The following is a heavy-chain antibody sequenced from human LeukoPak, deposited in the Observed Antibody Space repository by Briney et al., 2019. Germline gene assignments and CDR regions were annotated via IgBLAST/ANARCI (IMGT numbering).Heavy chain of an antibody. CDR2: ISAYNGNT. CDR3: ARDVVVVPAAYHGTFDY. V-gene: IGHV1-18*01. CDR1: GYTFTSYG. D-gene: IGHD2-2*01. J-gene: IGHJ4*02. Sequence: AASVKVSCKASGYTFTSYGISWVRQAPGQGLEWMGWISAYNGNTNYAQRLQGRVTMTTDTSTSTAYMELRSLRSDDTAVYYCARDVVVVPAAYHGTFDYWGQGTLVTVSS.